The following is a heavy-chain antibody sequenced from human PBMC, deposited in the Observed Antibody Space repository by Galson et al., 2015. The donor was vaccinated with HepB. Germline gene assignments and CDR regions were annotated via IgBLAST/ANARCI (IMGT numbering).Heavy chain of an antibody. Sequence: SLRLSCAASGFTFSSYGMHWVRQAPGKGLEWVAVISYDGSNKYYADSVKGRFTISRDNSKNTLYLQMNSLRAEDTAVYYCAKRRGGTEVYWGQGTLVTVSS. J-gene: IGHJ4*02. D-gene: IGHD3-16*01. CDR3: AKRRGGTEVY. CDR2: ISYDGSNK. V-gene: IGHV3-30*18. CDR1: GFTFSSYG.